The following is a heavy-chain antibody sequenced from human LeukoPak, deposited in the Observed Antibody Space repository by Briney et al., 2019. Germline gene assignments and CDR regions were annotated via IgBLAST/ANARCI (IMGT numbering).Heavy chain of an antibody. CDR3: ARDRGV. CDR1: GFTFSTYG. Sequence: GSLRLSCVASGFTFSTYGMTWVRQAPGKGLEWVAGISGSGDATYHADSVKGRFTISRDNSKNTLYLQMNSLRAEDTAAYYCARDRGVWGQGATVSVSS. V-gene: IGHV3-23*01. CDR2: ISGSGDAT. J-gene: IGHJ6*02.